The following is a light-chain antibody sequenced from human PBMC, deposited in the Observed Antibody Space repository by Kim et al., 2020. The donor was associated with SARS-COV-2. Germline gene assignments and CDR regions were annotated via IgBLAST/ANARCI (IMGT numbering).Light chain of an antibody. V-gene: IGKV3-15*01. CDR3: QQYENWPRYT. J-gene: IGKJ2*01. CDR1: QSVSSN. Sequence: VSPRHRATLACRASQSVSSNLAWYQQKPGQAPRLLIYGASTRGTGIPARFSGSGSGTEFTLTISSLQSEDFAVYYCQQYENWPRYTFGQGTKLEI. CDR2: GAS.